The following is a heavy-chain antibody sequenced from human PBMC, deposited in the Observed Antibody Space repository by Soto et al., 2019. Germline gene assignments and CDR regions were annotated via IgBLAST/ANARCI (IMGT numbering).Heavy chain of an antibody. V-gene: IGHV4-4*02. CDR2: IYHSGST. CDR1: GGSISSSNW. D-gene: IGHD6-13*01. Sequence: NPSETLSLTCAVYGGSISSSNWCSWVRQPPGKGLQWIGEIYHSGSTNYNSSLRSRVTISVDKSKNQFSLKLSSVTAADTAVYYCARDRRAAAGRTGFEYWRQGTLVTVSS. CDR3: ARDRRAAAGRTGFEY. J-gene: IGHJ4*02.